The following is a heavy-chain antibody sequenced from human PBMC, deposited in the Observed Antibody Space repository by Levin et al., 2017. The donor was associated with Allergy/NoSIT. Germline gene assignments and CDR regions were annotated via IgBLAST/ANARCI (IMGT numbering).Heavy chain of an antibody. CDR2: IYYSGST. CDR3: ARPNSGYDWEFDY. Sequence: SETLSLTCTVSGGSISSSSYYWGWIRQPPGKGLEWIGSIYYSGSTYYNPSLKSRVTISVDTSKNQFSLKLSSVTAADTAVYYCARPNSGYDWEFDYWGQGTLVTVSS. V-gene: IGHV4-39*01. D-gene: IGHD5-12*01. J-gene: IGHJ4*02. CDR1: GGSISSSSYY.